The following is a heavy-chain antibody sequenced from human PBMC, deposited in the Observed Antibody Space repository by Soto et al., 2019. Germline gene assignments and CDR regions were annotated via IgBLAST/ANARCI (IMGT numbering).Heavy chain of an antibody. J-gene: IGHJ4*02. Sequence: GESVKSSCKGSGDSFSNYWSAWVRQMPGKGLEWMGIIYPRDSDTKYSPSFQGQVTISADKSISTAYLQWSSLKASDTAMYYCARQEHTVFGAKTGGQYYFDYWGQGALVTVSS. CDR3: ARQEHTVFGAKTGGQYYFDY. CDR1: GDSFSNYW. D-gene: IGHD4-4*01. V-gene: IGHV5-51*01. CDR2: IYPRDSDT.